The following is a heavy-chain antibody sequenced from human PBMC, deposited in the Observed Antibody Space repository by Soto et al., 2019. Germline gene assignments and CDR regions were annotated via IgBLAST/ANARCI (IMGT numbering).Heavy chain of an antibody. Sequence: SVKVSCKASGFTFTSSAVQWVRQARGQRLEWIGWIVVGSGNTNYAQKFQERVTITRDMSTSTAYMELSSLRSEDTAVYYCAADDLYDPYYYYHGMDLWGQGNTVTVPS. V-gene: IGHV1-58*01. CDR3: AADDLYDPYYYYHGMDL. CDR2: IVVGSGNT. D-gene: IGHD5-12*01. J-gene: IGHJ6*02. CDR1: GFTFTSSA.